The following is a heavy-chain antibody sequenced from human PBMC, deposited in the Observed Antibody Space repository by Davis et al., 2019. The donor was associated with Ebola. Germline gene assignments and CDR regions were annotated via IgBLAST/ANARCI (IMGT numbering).Heavy chain of an antibody. CDR2: ISSSSSYI. CDR3: ASSSIAARPGYYYGMDV. D-gene: IGHD6-6*01. J-gene: IGHJ6*02. V-gene: IGHV3-11*06. Sequence: LSLTCAASGFTFSDYYMSWIRQAPGKGLEWVSSISSSSSYIYYADSVKGRFTISRDNAKNSLYLQMNSLRAEDTAVYYCASSSIAARPGYYYGMDVWGQGTTVTVSS. CDR1: GFTFSDYY.